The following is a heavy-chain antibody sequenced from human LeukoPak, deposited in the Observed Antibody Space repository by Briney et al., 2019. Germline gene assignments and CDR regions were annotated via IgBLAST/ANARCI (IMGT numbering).Heavy chain of an antibody. CDR2: ISAYNGNT. J-gene: IGHJ6*03. CDR3: ARGVSSSWYHYYYYMDV. Sequence: ASVTVSCRASGYTFTGYYMHWVRQAPGQGLEWMGWISAYNGNTNYAQKLQGRVNMTTDTSTSTAYMELRSLRSEDTAVYYCARGVSSSWYHYYYYMDVWGRGTTVTISS. D-gene: IGHD6-13*01. V-gene: IGHV1-18*04. CDR1: GYTFTGYY.